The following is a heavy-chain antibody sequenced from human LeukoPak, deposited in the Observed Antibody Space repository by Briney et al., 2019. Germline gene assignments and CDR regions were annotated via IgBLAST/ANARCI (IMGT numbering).Heavy chain of an antibody. CDR2: IKSKTDGETK. V-gene: IGHV3-15*01. Sequence: GGSLRLSCAAFGFTFTNAWMSWIRQAPGKGPEWVGRIKSKTDGETKDYAAPVKGRFTISRDDSKNTLYREMNSLKTEDTAVYYCTTRTRYCGGDCYPFDYWGQGALVTVSS. CDR1: GFTFTNAW. D-gene: IGHD2-21*02. J-gene: IGHJ4*02. CDR3: TTRTRYCGGDCYPFDY.